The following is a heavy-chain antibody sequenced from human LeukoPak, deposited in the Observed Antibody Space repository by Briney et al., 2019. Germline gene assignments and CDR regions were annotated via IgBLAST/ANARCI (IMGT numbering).Heavy chain of an antibody. J-gene: IGHJ5*02. V-gene: IGHV1-18*04. CDR2: ISGYDGNT. CDR1: DYTFANYG. CDR3: ARDYSQEFCSGGSCKFDP. Sequence: ASVKVSCKTSDYTFANYGISWARQAPGQGLQWMGWISGYDGNTKYAQKFEGRVTMTTDTSTSTAYMELRSLRSDDTAIYYCARDYSQEFCSGGSCKFDPWGQGTLVTVSS. D-gene: IGHD2-15*01.